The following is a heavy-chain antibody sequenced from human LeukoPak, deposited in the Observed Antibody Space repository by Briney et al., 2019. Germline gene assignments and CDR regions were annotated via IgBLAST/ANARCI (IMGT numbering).Heavy chain of an antibody. Sequence: GGSLRLSCAASGFTFSSYAMSWVRQAPGKGLEWVSAISGSGGSTYYADSVKGRFTISRDTSKNTLFLQMNSLRAEDTAVYYCARDHGAVTGFDYWGQGTLVTVSS. CDR3: ARDHGAVTGFDY. V-gene: IGHV3-23*01. D-gene: IGHD6-19*01. CDR1: GFTFSSYA. J-gene: IGHJ4*02. CDR2: ISGSGGST.